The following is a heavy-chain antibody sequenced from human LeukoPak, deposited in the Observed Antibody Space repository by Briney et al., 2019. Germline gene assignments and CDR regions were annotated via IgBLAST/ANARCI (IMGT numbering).Heavy chain of an antibody. CDR2: ISSSSSYI. D-gene: IGHD3-9*01. V-gene: IGHV3-21*01. J-gene: IGHJ5*02. CDR3: ARDNTRYDWFDP. CDR1: GFSFSTYN. Sequence: GESLRLSCAASGFSFSTYNMNWVRQAPGKGLEWVSSISSSSSYIYYADSVKGRFTISRDNAKNSLYLQMNSLRAEDTAVYYCARDNTRYDWFDPWGQGTLVTVSS.